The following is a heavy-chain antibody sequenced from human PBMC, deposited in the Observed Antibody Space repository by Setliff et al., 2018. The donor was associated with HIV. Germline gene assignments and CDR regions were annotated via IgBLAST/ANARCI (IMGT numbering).Heavy chain of an antibody. D-gene: IGHD3-10*01. CDR2: IYHTGST. CDR1: GYSISSGYY. J-gene: IGHJ5*02. Sequence: PSETLSLTCVVSGYSISSGYYWGRIRQPTGKGLEWIGSIYHTGSTYYNPSRKSRVTISVDTSKNQFSLKLSSVTAADTAVFYCARLGDYVSGGWFDPWGRGTLVTVSS. CDR3: ARLGDYVSGGWFDP. V-gene: IGHV4-38-2*01.